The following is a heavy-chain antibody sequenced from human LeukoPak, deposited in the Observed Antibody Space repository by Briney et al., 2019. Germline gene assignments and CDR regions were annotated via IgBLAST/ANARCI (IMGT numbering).Heavy chain of an antibody. D-gene: IGHD4-17*01. V-gene: IGHV4-59*01. J-gene: IGHJ4*02. CDR2: IYYSGST. CDR3: AREDGDWGISDY. Sequence: PSETLSPTCTVSGGSISSYYWSWIRQLPGKGLEWIGYIYYSGSTNYNPSLKSRVTISVDTSKNQFSLKLSSVTAADTAVYYCAREDGDWGISDYWGQGTLVTVSS. CDR1: GGSISSYY.